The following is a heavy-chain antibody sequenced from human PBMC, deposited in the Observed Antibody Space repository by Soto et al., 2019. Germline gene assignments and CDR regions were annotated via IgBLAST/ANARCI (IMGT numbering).Heavy chain of an antibody. CDR1: GFTFSSYG. V-gene: IGHV3-30*18. CDR3: AKSSRPYSSGWYGNYYYGMDV. CDR2: ISYDGSNK. J-gene: IGHJ6*02. D-gene: IGHD6-19*01. Sequence: GGSLRLSCAASGFTFSSYGMHWVRQAPGKGLEWVAVISYDGSNKYYADSVKGRFTISRDNSKNTLYLQMNSLRAEDTAVYYCAKSSRPYSSGWYGNYYYGMDVWGQGPTVTVSS.